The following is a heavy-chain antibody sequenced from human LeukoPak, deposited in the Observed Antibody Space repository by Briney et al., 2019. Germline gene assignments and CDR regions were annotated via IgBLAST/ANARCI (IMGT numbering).Heavy chain of an antibody. Sequence: GGSLRLSCSASGFSFNTYTIHWVRQAPGKGLEWVSLISDNGSNTYYADSVKGRFTISRDNSKNTLYLQMNSLRPEDTAVYYCARGGDAYVSGSDYAYFDYWGQGTRVTVSS. J-gene: IGHJ4*02. CDR1: GFSFNTYT. D-gene: IGHD3-10*01. V-gene: IGHV3-30*04. CDR2: ISDNGSNT. CDR3: ARGGDAYVSGSDYAYFDY.